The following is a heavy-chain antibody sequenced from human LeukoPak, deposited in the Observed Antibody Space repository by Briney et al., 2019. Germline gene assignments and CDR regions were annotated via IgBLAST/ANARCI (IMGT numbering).Heavy chain of an antibody. V-gene: IGHV3-33*08. CDR1: GFTFSSYA. CDR3: ARDLRGHDAFDI. Sequence: PGGSLRLSCAASGFTFSSYAIHWVRQAPGKGLEWVAVIWYDGSNKYYADSVKGRFTISRDNSKNTLYLQMNSLRAEDTAVYYCARDLRGHDAFDIWGQGTMVTVSS. D-gene: IGHD5-12*01. J-gene: IGHJ3*02. CDR2: IWYDGSNK.